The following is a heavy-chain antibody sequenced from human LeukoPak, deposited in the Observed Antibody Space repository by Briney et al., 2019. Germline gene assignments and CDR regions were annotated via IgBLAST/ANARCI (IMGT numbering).Heavy chain of an antibody. CDR1: GFTFSSYS. CDR2: ISSSSSYI. V-gene: IGHV3-21*01. J-gene: IGHJ4*02. CDR3: ARDADIVVVPAAMQSDY. Sequence: PGGSLRLSCAASGFTFSSYSMNWVRQAPGKGLEWVSSISSSSSYIYYADSVKSRFTISRDNAKNSLYLQMNSLRAEDTAVYYCARDADIVVVPAAMQSDYWGQGTLVTVSS. D-gene: IGHD2-2*01.